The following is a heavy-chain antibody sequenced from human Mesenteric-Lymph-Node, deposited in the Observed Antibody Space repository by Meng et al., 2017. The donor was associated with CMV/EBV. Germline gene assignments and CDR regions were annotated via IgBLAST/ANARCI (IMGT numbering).Heavy chain of an antibody. J-gene: IGHJ5*02. CDR2: IFHTGSA. V-gene: IGHV4/OR15-8*01. Sequence: SETLSLTCVVSGGSINSANWWSWVRQPPGKGLEWIGQIFHTGSANYNPSLKSRVTISVDWSKIQFSLKLNSVTAAGTAVYYCARVIHWGGGLDLWGQGALVTVSS. D-gene: IGHD3-10*01. CDR1: GGSINSANW. CDR3: ARVIHWGGGLDL.